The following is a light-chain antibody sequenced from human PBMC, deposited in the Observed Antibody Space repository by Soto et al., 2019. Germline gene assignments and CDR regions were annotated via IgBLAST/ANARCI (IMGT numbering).Light chain of an antibody. Sequence: EGVLTQSPGTLSLSPGERATLSCRASQSVSSTYLAWYQQKPGQAPRLLISGASSRVTGIPDRFSGSGSGTDFTLTISRLEPEDFAVYYCQQSATSRTFGRGTKVEIK. V-gene: IGKV3-20*01. J-gene: IGKJ1*01. CDR2: GAS. CDR1: QSVSSTY. CDR3: QQSATSRT.